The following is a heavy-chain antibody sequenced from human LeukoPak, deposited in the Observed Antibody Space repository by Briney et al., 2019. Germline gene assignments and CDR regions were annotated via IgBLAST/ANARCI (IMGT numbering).Heavy chain of an antibody. CDR3: AKDGGGSGYN. CDR1: GFTFSSYG. J-gene: IGHJ4*02. V-gene: IGHV3-30*18. D-gene: IGHD3-22*01. CDR2: ISYDGSNK. Sequence: GRSLRLPCAASGFTFSSYGMHWVRQAPGKGLEWVAVISYDGSNKYYADSVKGRFTISRDNSKNTLYLQMNSLRAEDTAVYYCAKDGGGSGYNWGQGTLVTVSS.